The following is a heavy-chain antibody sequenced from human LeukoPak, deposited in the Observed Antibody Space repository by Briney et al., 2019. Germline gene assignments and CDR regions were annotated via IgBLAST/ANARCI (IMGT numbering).Heavy chain of an antibody. D-gene: IGHD7-27*01. V-gene: IGHV4-34*01. J-gene: IGHJ4*02. CDR2: INHSGST. CDR1: GGSFSGYY. Sequence: SETLSLTCAVYGGSFSGYYWSWIRPPPGKGLEWIGEINHSGSTNYNPSLKSRVTISVDTSKNQFSLKLSSVTAADTAVYYCARGLKLGRRFDYWRQGTLVTVSS. CDR3: ARGLKLGRRFDY.